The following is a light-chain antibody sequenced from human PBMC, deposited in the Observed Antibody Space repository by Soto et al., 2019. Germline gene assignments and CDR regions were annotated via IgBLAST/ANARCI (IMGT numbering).Light chain of an antibody. CDR3: SSYTSSISYV. CDR2: DVS. V-gene: IGLV2-14*03. CDR1: SIDVGGYNY. J-gene: IGLJ1*01. Sequence: QSVLTQPASVSGSPGQSITISCTGTSIDVGGYNYVSWYQSHPGEAPKLIIYDVSNRPSGVSDRFSGSKSGNTASLTISGLQAEDEADYYCSSYTSSISYVFGTGTKLTVL.